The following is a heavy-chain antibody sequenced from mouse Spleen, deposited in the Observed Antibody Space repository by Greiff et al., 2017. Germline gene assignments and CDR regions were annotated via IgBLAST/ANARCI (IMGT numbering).Heavy chain of an antibody. Sequence: LQQSGAELVRPGASVTLSCKASGYTFTDYEMHWVKQTPVHGLEWIGAIDPETGGTAYNQKFKGKAILTADKSSSTAYMELRSLTSEDSAVYYCTISPIYYYGSGFAYWGQGTLVTVSA. D-gene: IGHD1-1*01. V-gene: IGHV1-15*01. CDR3: TISPIYYYGSGFAY. J-gene: IGHJ3*01. CDR2: IDPETGGT. CDR1: GYTFTDYE.